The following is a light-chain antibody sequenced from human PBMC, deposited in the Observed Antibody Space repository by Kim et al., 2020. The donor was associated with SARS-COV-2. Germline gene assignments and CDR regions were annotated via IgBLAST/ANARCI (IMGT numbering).Light chain of an antibody. J-gene: IGKJ1*01. V-gene: IGKV1-5*03. Sequence: SASVGDRVTITCRASQSISSWLAWYQQKPGKAPKLLIYKASTLESGVPSRFTGSGSGTEFTLTISSLQPDDFATYYCQQYSFFSTFGQGTKVEIK. CDR3: QQYSFFST. CDR2: KAS. CDR1: QSISSW.